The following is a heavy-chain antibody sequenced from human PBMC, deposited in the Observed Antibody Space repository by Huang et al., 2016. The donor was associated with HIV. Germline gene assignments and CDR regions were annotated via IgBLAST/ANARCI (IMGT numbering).Heavy chain of an antibody. Sequence: QVQLVQSGAEVKKPGASVKVSCKPSGYAFADYFIHWVRQAPGQGLEWMGWGNPNNGATNYDQKFLGRLTVTGDTSMRTAYMELSGLTSDDTAKYYCTRDGVAPDEEFDYWGQGTVIIVSS. CDR3: TRDGVAPDEEFDY. V-gene: IGHV1-2*02. CDR2: GNPNNGAT. D-gene: IGHD5-12*01. J-gene: IGHJ4*02. CDR1: GYAFADYF.